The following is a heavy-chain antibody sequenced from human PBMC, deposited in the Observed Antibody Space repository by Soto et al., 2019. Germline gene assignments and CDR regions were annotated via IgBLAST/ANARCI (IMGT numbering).Heavy chain of an antibody. CDR3: ARWRGYRNRVYYYGMDV. J-gene: IGHJ6*02. V-gene: IGHV1-69*01. Sequence: QVQLVQSGAEVKKPGSSVKVSCKASGGTFSSYAISWVRQAPGQGLEWMGGIIPMFGTANYAQKFQGRVTMTADESTSTAYMELSSLRSEDTAVYYCARWRGYRNRVYYYGMDVWGQGTTVTVSS. D-gene: IGHD3-3*01. CDR1: GGTFSSYA. CDR2: IIPMFGTA.